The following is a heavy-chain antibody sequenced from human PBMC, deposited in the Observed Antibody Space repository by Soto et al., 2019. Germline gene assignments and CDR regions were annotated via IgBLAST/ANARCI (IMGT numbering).Heavy chain of an antibody. D-gene: IGHD2-21*01. J-gene: IGHJ4*02. CDR3: ASCPIYGGDSHFAY. V-gene: IGHV1-46*01. Sequence: QVQLVQSGAEVRKPGASVKLSCQASGYTFTHYYIHWVRQAPGQGLEWLGIINPDTGTTSYAQTFQGRVTLTTDTSASTVYLELSGLAAEDTAVYYCASCPIYGGDSHFAYWGQGTLVTVSS. CDR2: INPDTGTT. CDR1: GYTFTHYY.